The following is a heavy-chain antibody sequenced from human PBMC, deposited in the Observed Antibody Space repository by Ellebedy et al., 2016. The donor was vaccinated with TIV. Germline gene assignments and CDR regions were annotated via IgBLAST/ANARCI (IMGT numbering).Heavy chain of an antibody. CDR1: GFSFSSYA. J-gene: IGHJ4*02. Sequence: PGGSLRLSCAATGFSFSSYAMNWVRQAPGKGLEWVSIMSGSTGNTYYADSVKGRFTISRDNSKNMLYLQMNNLRAEDTAVYYCAKPDGGFSVAPRPLNVWGQGTLVTVSS. D-gene: IGHD4-23*01. CDR3: AKPDGGFSVAPRPLNV. V-gene: IGHV3-23*01. CDR2: MSGSTGNT.